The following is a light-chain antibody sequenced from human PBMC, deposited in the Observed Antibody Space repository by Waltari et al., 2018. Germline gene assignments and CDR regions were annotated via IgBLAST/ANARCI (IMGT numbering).Light chain of an antibody. CDR2: WAS. Sequence: IVMTQSPDSLAVSLGERATINCKSRPSLLYNYVNRSYLAWFQHKPRQPPKLLIYWASVREFGVPERFSGSGSGTDFALIISRLQAEDAAVYYCQQYFATPQTFGQGTKVEIK. CDR3: QQYFATPQT. CDR1: PSLLYNYVNRSY. J-gene: IGKJ1*01. V-gene: IGKV4-1*01.